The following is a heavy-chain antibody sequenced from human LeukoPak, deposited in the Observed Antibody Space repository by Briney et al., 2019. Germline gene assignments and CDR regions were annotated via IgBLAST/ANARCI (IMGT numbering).Heavy chain of an antibody. CDR2: ISGSGGST. J-gene: IGHJ5*02. CDR1: GFTFSSYA. Sequence: PGGSLRLSCAASGFTFSSYAMHWVRQAPGKGLEWVSAISGSGGSTYYADSVKGRFTISRDNSKNTLYLQMNSLRAEDTAVYYCAKDEYSSSWYDYNWFDPWGQGTLVTVSS. D-gene: IGHD6-13*01. V-gene: IGHV3-23*01. CDR3: AKDEYSSSWYDYNWFDP.